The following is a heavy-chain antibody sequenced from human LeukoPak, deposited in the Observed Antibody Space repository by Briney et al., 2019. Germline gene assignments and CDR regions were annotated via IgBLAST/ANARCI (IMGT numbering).Heavy chain of an antibody. CDR2: ISAYNGNT. CDR1: GYTFTSYG. D-gene: IGHD3-22*01. J-gene: IGHJ4*02. CDR3: ARDTYYYDSSGYPRGFFDY. V-gene: IGHV1-18*01. Sequence: GASVKVSCKASGYTFTSYGISWVRQAPGQGLEWMGWISAYNGNTNYAQKLQGRVTMTTDTSTSTAYMELRSLRSDDTAVYYCARDTYYYDSSGYPRGFFDYWGQGTLVTVSS.